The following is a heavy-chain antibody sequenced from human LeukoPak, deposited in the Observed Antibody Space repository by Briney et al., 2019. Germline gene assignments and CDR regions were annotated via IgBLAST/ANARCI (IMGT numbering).Heavy chain of an antibody. V-gene: IGHV3-9*01. D-gene: IGHD3-3*01. J-gene: IGHJ4*02. Sequence: GRSLRLSCAASGFTFDDYAMHWVRQAPGKGLEWVSGISWNSGSIGYADSVKGRFTIPRDNAKNSLYLQMNSLRAEDTALYYCAKDIGFLEWLLSFDYWGQGTLVTVSS. CDR2: ISWNSGSI. CDR1: GFTFDDYA. CDR3: AKDIGFLEWLLSFDY.